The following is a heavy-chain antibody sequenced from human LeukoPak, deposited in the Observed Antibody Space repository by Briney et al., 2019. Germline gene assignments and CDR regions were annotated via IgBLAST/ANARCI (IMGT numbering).Heavy chain of an antibody. CDR2: IYYSGST. Sequence: SETLSLTCTISGGSISSSSYYWGWIRQPPGKGLEWIGSIYYSGSTYYNPSLKSRVSISVDTSKNQFSLKLSSVTAADTAVYYCAREIVVVTAIHDPYYYYYMDVWGKGTTVTISS. V-gene: IGHV4-39*07. J-gene: IGHJ6*03. CDR1: GGSISSSSYY. CDR3: AREIVVVTAIHDPYYYYYMDV. D-gene: IGHD2-21*02.